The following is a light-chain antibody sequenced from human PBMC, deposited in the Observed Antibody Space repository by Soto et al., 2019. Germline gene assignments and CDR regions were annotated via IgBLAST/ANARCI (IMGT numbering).Light chain of an antibody. CDR2: EVV. J-gene: IGLJ1*01. Sequence: QSALTQPPSASGSPGQSVTISCTGTNNDIGVYDFVSWYRHHPGKAPRLIIYEVVQRPSGVPDRFSGSKSGNTASLTVSGLQAADEADYFCKSYAGSNTYVFGSGTKVTV. CDR3: KSYAGSNTYV. CDR1: NNDIGVYDF. V-gene: IGLV2-8*01.